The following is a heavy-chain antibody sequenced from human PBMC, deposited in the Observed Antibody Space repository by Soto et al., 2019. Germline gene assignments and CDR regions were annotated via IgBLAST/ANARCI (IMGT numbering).Heavy chain of an antibody. CDR3: ASSSPFHY. Sequence: QLQLQESGPGLVKPSETLSLTCSVSSASLRSSTYYWSWIRQPPGRGPEWIGSIYYRGNTYYKPSLKSRVSISIDTARKHWSLKLTSVTAADTGVYYCASSSPFHYWGPGIWVTVSS. J-gene: IGHJ4*02. CDR1: SASLRSSTYY. D-gene: IGHD6-6*01. CDR2: IYYRGNT. V-gene: IGHV4-39*02.